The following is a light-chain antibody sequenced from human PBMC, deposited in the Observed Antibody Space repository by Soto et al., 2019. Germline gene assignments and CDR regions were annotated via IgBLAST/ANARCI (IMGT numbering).Light chain of an antibody. J-gene: IGKJ4*01. CDR1: QSVSSSY. V-gene: IGKV3D-20*01. Sequence: ELVLTQSPAPLSLSPGERATLSLGASQSVSSSYLAWSQQKPGLAPRLLIYDAFSRATGIPDRFSGSGSGTDFTLTNSGLEPEAFSVYYGQPYGSSPRTVGGGTKVEIK. CDR2: DAF. CDR3: QPYGSSPRT.